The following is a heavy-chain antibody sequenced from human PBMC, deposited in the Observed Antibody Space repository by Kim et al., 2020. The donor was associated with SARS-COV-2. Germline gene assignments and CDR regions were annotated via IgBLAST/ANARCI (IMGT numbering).Heavy chain of an antibody. CDR1: GGSISSSSYY. CDR3: ARRGSYDFWSGYEYYFDY. CDR2: IYYSGST. V-gene: IGHV4-39*01. D-gene: IGHD3-3*01. Sequence: SETLSLTCTVSGGSISSSSYYWGWIRQPPGKGLEWIGSIYYSGSTYYNPSLKSRVTISVDTSKNQFSLKLSSVTAADTAVYYCARRGSYDFWSGYEYYFDYWGQGTLVTVSS. J-gene: IGHJ4*02.